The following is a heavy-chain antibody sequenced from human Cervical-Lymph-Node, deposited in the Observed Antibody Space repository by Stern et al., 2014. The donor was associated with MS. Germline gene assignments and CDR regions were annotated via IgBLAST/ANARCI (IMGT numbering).Heavy chain of an antibody. CDR3: ARGVGVPLRQPQYYYYYGMDV. CDR2: IIPKSGGT. CDR1: GNTLSAYY. J-gene: IGHJ6*02. V-gene: IGHV1-2*02. Sequence: VQLVESGAEVKKPGASLKVSCKVSGNTLSAYYLHWVRQAPGQGLDWMGWIIPKSGGTKYAQKFQDRVTMTSDTSISTAYMELNRLRSDDTAVYYCARGVGVPLRQPQYYYYYGMDVWGRGTTVTVSS. D-gene: IGHD3-22*01.